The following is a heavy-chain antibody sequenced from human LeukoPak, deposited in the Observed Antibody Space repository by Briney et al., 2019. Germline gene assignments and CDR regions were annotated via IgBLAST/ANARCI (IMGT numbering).Heavy chain of an antibody. CDR2: ISYDGSNK. CDR1: GFTFSSYA. J-gene: IGHJ4*02. D-gene: IGHD1-26*01. Sequence: GGSLRLSCAASGFTFSSYAMHWVRQAPGKGLEWVAVISYDGSNKYYADSVKGRFTISRDNSKNTLYLQMNSLRAEDTAVYYCARSRIVGATTGYWGQGTLVIVSS. V-gene: IGHV3-30*04. CDR3: ARSRIVGATTGY.